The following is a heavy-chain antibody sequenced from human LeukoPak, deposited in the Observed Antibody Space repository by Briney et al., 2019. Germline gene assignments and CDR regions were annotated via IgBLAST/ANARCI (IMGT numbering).Heavy chain of an antibody. V-gene: IGHV4-39*01. CDR1: GDSISSSSYF. Sequence: SETLSLTCTVSGDSISSSSYFWGWIRQPPGKGLEWIGSIHYSGSTYYNPSLKSRVTISVDTSKNQFSLKLSSVTAADTAVYYCARRVGIAARYGYWGQGTLVTVSS. D-gene: IGHD6-13*01. CDR2: IHYSGST. J-gene: IGHJ4*02. CDR3: ARRVGIAARYGY.